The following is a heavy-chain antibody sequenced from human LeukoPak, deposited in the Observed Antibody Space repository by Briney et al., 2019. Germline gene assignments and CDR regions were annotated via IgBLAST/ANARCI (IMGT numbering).Heavy chain of an antibody. J-gene: IGHJ4*02. V-gene: IGHV3-23*01. CDR2: ISGSGGST. D-gene: IGHD5-18*01. Sequence: PGGSLRLSCAASGFTLSSYAMSWVRPAPGKGLEWVSAISGSGGSTYYADSVKGRFTISRDNSKNTLYLQMNSLRAEDTAVYYCAKDLRRGIQLWLDYLGQGTLVTVSS. CDR3: AKDLRRGIQLWLDY. CDR1: GFTLSSYA.